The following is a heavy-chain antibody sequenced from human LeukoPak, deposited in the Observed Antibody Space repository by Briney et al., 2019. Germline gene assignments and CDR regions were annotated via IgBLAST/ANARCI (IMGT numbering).Heavy chain of an antibody. J-gene: IGHJ4*02. V-gene: IGHV5-51*01. CDR2: IYPRDSDT. CDR1: GYSFVNYW. D-gene: IGHD5-18*01. Sequence: PGESLKISCEGSGYSFVNYWIGWVRQMPGKGLEWMGIIYPRDSDTRYSPSFQGQVTISADKSISTAHLQWSSLKASDTAMYYCARLPSVDTAMVARVGFDYWGQGTLVTVSS. CDR3: ARLPSVDTAMVARVGFDY.